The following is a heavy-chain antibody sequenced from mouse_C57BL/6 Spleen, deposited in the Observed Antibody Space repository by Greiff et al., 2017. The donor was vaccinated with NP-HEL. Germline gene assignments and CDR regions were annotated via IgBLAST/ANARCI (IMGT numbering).Heavy chain of an antibody. CDR3: TSFSVVADYFDY. CDR1: GFTFSDAW. Sequence: EVKLQESGGGLVQPGGSMKLSCAASGFTFSDAWMDWVRQSPEKGLEWVAQIRNKANNHATYYAESVKGRFTISRDDSKSSVYLQMNSLRAEDTGIYYCTSFSVVADYFDYWGQGTTLTVSS. D-gene: IGHD1-1*01. J-gene: IGHJ2*01. CDR2: IRNKANNHAT. V-gene: IGHV6-6*01.